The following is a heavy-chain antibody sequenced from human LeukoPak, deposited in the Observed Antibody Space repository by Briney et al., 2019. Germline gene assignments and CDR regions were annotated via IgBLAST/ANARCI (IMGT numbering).Heavy chain of an antibody. J-gene: IGHJ5*02. Sequence: SETLSLTCSVSGGSISGYYWSWIRQPAGKGLEWIGRIYTSGSTNYNPSLKSRVTMSVDTSKNQFSLKLSYVTAADTAVYYCARSKTTVTSNWFDPWGQGTLVTVSS. CDR3: ARSKTTVTSNWFDP. D-gene: IGHD4-17*01. V-gene: IGHV4-4*07. CDR1: GGSISGYY. CDR2: IYTSGST.